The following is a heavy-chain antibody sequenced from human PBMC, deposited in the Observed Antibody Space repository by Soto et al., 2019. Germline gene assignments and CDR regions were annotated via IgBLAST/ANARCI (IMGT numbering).Heavy chain of an antibody. J-gene: IGHJ4*02. D-gene: IGHD3-16*01. CDR1: GFTFISYG. CDR3: AKGERLRGAGPFDY. V-gene: IGHV3-30*18. Sequence: QVQLVESGGGVVQPGRSLRLSCAASGFTFISYGMHWVRQAPGKGLEWVAVISYDGSNKYYADSVKDRFTFSRDNSKNTLYLQMNSRRAEDTAVYYCAKGERLRGAGPFDYWGQGTLVTVSS. CDR2: ISYDGSNK.